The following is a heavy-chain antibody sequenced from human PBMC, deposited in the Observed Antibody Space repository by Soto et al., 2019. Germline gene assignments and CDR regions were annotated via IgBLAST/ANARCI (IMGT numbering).Heavy chain of an antibody. V-gene: IGHV1-18*01. CDR2: ISAYNGNT. Sequence: QVQLVQSGAEVKKPGASVKVSCKASGYTFTSYGISWVRQAPGQGLEWMGWISAYNGNTNYAQKLQGRVTTTTDTSSSTAYMELRSLRSDDTAVYYCARDMSYDILTGYYSVHYFDYWGQGTLVTVSS. CDR1: GYTFTSYG. D-gene: IGHD3-9*01. J-gene: IGHJ4*02. CDR3: ARDMSYDILTGYYSVHYFDY.